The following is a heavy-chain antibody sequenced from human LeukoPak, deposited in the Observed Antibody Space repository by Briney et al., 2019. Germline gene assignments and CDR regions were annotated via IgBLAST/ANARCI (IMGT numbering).Heavy chain of an antibody. V-gene: IGHV4-4*08. CDR1: GGSMSSNY. Sequence: SETLSLTCTVSGGSMSSNYWSWIRQPPGKGLEWIGRIYTSGSTNYNPSLKSRVTISVDTSKNQFSLKLSSVTASDTAVYYCARERVWRYCGGDSCGWFDPWGQGTLVTVSS. J-gene: IGHJ5*02. CDR2: IYTSGST. D-gene: IGHD2-21*02. CDR3: ARERVWRYCGGDSCGWFDP.